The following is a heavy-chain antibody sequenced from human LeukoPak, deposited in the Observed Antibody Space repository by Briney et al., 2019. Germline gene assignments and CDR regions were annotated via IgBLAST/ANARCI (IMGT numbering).Heavy chain of an antibody. V-gene: IGHV4-31*03. CDR2: IYYSGST. Sequence: PSETLSLTCTVSGGSISSGGYYWSWIRQHPGKGLEWIGYIYYSGSTYYNPSLKSRVTISVDTSKNQFSLKLSSVTAADTAVYYCAREGYCSSTSCYAGVVDYWGQGTLVTVSS. CDR1: GGSISSGGYY. CDR3: AREGYCSSTSCYAGVVDY. J-gene: IGHJ4*02. D-gene: IGHD2-2*01.